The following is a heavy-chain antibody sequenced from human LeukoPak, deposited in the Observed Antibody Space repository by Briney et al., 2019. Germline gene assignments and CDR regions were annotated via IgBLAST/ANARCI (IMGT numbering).Heavy chain of an antibody. D-gene: IGHD3-10*01. CDR3: ARSRQASGLFNS. CDR1: GYAITSGGLS. J-gene: IGHJ5*01. Sequence: SQTLSLTCTVSGYAITSGGLSWNWIRQPPGKGLEWIGCIYDRGPAYYSPSLKSRFTILVDRPKNQFFLNVTSLTAADTAVYYCARSRQASGLFNSWGQGTLVVVSS. V-gene: IGHV4-30-2*01. CDR2: IYDRGPA.